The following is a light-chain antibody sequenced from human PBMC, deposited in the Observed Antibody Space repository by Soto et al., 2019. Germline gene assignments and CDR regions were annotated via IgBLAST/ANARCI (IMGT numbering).Light chain of an antibody. Sequence: DIVMTQSPDSLAVSLGERATINCKSSQSVLYSCDNKNYLAWYQQKPGQPPKLLIAWASSRESGVPSRFSGSGSGTDFTLTISSLQPEDFATYYCQQSYSIPRTFGQGTKVDIK. CDR1: QSVLYSCDNKNY. CDR2: WAS. V-gene: IGKV4-1*01. CDR3: QQSYSIPRT. J-gene: IGKJ1*01.